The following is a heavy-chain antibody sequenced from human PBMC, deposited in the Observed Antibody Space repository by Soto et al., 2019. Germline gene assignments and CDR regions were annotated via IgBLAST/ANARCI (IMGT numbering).Heavy chain of an antibody. CDR2: IYYSGST. CDR1: GGSISSSNYY. CDR3: ARVVATDYYYMDV. J-gene: IGHJ6*03. V-gene: IGHV4-39*01. Sequence: TSETLSLTCTVSGGSISSSNYYWGWIRQPPGKGLEWIGSIYYSGSTYYSPSLKSRVTISVDTSKNQFSLKLSSVTAADTAVYYCARVVATDYYYMDVWGKGTSVTVSS. D-gene: IGHD5-12*01.